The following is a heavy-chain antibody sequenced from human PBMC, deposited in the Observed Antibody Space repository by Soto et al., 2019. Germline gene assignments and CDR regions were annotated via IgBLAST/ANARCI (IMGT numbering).Heavy chain of an antibody. CDR1: GFTVSSNY. CDR2: IYSDGIT. Sequence: EVQLVETGGGLIQPGGSLRLSCAASGFTVSSNYMNWVRQAPGKGLEWLSIIYSDGITYYADSVKGRFTISRDNFKNTLYLQMNNLRVEDTAVYYCAILSNWGQGTLVTVSS. J-gene: IGHJ4*02. D-gene: IGHD6-6*01. V-gene: IGHV3-53*02. CDR3: AILSN.